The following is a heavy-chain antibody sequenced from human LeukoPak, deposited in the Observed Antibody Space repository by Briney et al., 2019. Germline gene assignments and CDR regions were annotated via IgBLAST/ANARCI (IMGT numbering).Heavy chain of an antibody. CDR1: GGSISSYY. J-gene: IGHJ4*02. V-gene: IGHV4-59*01. D-gene: IGHD4-23*01. CDR2: IYYSGST. CDR3: ARAPGSNSLLRFDY. Sequence: SSETLSLTCIVSGGSISSYYWAWIRQPPGKGLEWIGYIYYSGSTNYAPSRESRVTMSVDTSKNQFSLKVSSVTAADTAVYYCARAPGSNSLLRFDYWGQGTLVTVSS.